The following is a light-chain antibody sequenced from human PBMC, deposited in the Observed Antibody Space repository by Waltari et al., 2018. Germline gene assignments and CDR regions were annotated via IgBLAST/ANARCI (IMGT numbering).Light chain of an antibody. CDR1: QSVSIH. CDR2: GAS. CDR3: HQYNTWPPYT. J-gene: IGKJ2*01. V-gene: IGKV3-15*01. Sequence: EIVLTQSPATLSVSPGERATLSCRASQSVSIHLVWYQQKPGQAPRLLIYGASTRATGVPGRFSGSGSGTDFTLTISSLQSEDFAVYYCHQYNTWPPYTFGQGTKVEVK.